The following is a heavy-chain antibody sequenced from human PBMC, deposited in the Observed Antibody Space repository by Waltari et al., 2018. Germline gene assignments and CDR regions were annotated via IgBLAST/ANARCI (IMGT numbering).Heavy chain of an antibody. D-gene: IGHD6-13*01. CDR3: ARDGSSWYYFDY. V-gene: IGHV3-7*01. J-gene: IGHJ4*02. CDR2: IKQDGSEK. Sequence: EVQLVESGGGLVQPGGSLRLSCAASGFHFSSYGLSWVRQAPGKGLEWVANIKQDGSEKYYVDSVKGRFTISRDNAKNSLYLQMNSLRAEDTAVYYCARDGSSWYYFDYWGQGTLVTVSS. CDR1: GFHFSSYG.